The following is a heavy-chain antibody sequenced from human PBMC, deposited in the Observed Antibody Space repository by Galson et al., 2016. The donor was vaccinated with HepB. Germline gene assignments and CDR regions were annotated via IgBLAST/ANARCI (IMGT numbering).Heavy chain of an antibody. Sequence: SGAEVKKPGESLKISCKGPGYIFTSYWIGWVRQMPGKGLEWMGIIYPGDSETKYSPSYQGQVSISVDTSISTAYLYWSSLKASDTGLYYCARRPVIFGTGGVDSWGQGSLVTVST. D-gene: IGHD2-8*02. J-gene: IGHJ5*01. CDR3: ARRPVIFGTGGVDS. CDR1: GYIFTSYW. CDR2: IYPGDSET. V-gene: IGHV5-51*01.